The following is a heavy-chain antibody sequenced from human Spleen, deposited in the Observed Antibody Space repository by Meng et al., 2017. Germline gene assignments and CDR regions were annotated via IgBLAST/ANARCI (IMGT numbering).Heavy chain of an antibody. V-gene: IGHV1-2*06. Sequence: QVQRGRSGCGVKRPGAAGKVSCKASGYTFIAYYIHWVRRAPGQGLEWMGRINPKSGDTHYAQKFQARVTMTGDTSISTAYMELSGLRSDDTAMYYCARDEDISAAGKLFGDYWGQGTLVTVSS. CDR3: ARDEDISAAGKLFGDY. D-gene: IGHD6-25*01. CDR2: INPKSGDT. CDR1: GYTFIAYY. J-gene: IGHJ4*02.